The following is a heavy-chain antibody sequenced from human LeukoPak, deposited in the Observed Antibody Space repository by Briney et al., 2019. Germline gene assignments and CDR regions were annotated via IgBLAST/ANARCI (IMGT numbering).Heavy chain of an antibody. CDR1: GYTFTSYG. Sequence: GASVKVSCKASGYTFTSYGISWVRQAPGQGLEWMGWISAYNGNTNYAQKLQGRVTMTRDTSISTSYMELSRLRSDDTAVYYCARSREGWFDPWGQGTLVTVSS. CDR2: ISAYNGNT. J-gene: IGHJ5*02. CDR3: ARSREGWFDP. V-gene: IGHV1-18*01. D-gene: IGHD1-26*01.